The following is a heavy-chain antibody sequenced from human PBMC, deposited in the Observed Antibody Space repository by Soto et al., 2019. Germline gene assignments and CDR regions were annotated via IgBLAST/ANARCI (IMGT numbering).Heavy chain of an antibody. CDR3: AKDGGLDFYYQCGMDV. V-gene: IGHV3-30*18. J-gene: IGHJ6*02. D-gene: IGHD3-16*01. CDR1: GFTFSSYG. Sequence: QVQLVESGGGVVQPGRSLRLSCAASGFTFSSYGMHWVRQAPGKGLEWVAVISYDGSNKYYADSVKGRITISRDNSKNTLYLQMNSLRAEDTAVYYCAKDGGLDFYYQCGMDVWGQGPTVAVSS. CDR2: ISYDGSNK.